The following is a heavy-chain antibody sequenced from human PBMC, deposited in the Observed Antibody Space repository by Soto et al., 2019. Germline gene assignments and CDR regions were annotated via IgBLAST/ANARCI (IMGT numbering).Heavy chain of an antibody. Sequence: PGGSLRLSCAASGFTFRSYAMNWVRPAPGKGLEWVSTISGSGGSTYYADSVKGRFTISRDNSKSTLYLQMNSLRAEDTAVYYCAREAHPYYDFWSGSPYGMDVWGQGTTVTAP. V-gene: IGHV3-23*01. CDR2: ISGSGGST. J-gene: IGHJ6*02. CDR3: AREAHPYYDFWSGSPYGMDV. D-gene: IGHD3-3*01. CDR1: GFTFRSYA.